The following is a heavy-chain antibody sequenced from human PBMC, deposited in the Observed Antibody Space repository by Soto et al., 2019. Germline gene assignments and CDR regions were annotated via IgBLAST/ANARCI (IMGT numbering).Heavy chain of an antibody. CDR2: ISYDGSNK. J-gene: IGHJ4*02. D-gene: IGHD1-26*01. CDR3: ARSEFGSYRYFDY. CDR1: GFTFSSYA. Sequence: GGSLRLSCAASGFTFSSYAMHWVRQAPGKGLEWVAVISYDGSNKYYADSVKGRFTISRDNSKNTLYLQMNSLRAEDTAVYYCARSEFGSYRYFDYWGQGTLVTVSS. V-gene: IGHV3-30-3*01.